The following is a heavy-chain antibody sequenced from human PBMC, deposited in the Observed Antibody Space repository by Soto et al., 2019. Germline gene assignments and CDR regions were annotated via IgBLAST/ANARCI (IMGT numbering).Heavy chain of an antibody. V-gene: IGHV3-48*02. CDR2: ISSSSSTI. J-gene: IGHJ5*02. CDR1: GFTFSSNS. CDR3: ARVIWSGHLTSDL. D-gene: IGHD3-3*01. Sequence: EVQVVESGGGLVQPGGSLRLSCAASGFTFSSNSMNWVRQAPGKGLEWISYISSSSSTIYADSVKGRFTISRDNAKNSLYLQINSRRDEDTAVYYCARVIWSGHLTSDLWGQGTLVTVSS.